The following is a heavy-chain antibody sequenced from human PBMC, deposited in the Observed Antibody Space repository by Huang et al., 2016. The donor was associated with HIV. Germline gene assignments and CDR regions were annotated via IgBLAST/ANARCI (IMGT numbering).Heavy chain of an antibody. CDR1: GGTFKSYA. CDR3: AGDYYNTITLGSY. V-gene: IGHV1-69*13. CDR2: VKPMFDTS. J-gene: IGHJ4*02. Sequence: QVQLVQSGAEVKKPGSSVKVSFTASGGTFKSYALSWVRKAPGQGLEWMGMVKPMFDTSNDAQKFQGRVTITADESTSTVYMELSSLRSDDSAVYYCAGDYYNTITLGSYWGQGTLVTVSS. D-gene: IGHD3-10*01.